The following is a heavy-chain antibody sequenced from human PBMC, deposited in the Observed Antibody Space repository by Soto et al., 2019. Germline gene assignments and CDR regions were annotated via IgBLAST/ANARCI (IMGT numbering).Heavy chain of an antibody. CDR1: GGSISSYY. CDR3: ARGRGSTRNWCDA. CDR2: IYYSGST. Sequence: SETLSLTCTVSGGSISSYYWSWIRQPPGKGLEWIGYIYYSGSTNYNPSLKSRVTISVDTSKSQSSLKLSSVTAADTAVYYCARGRGSTRNWCDAWGQGSLVTVSS. D-gene: IGHD1-26*01. V-gene: IGHV4-59*01. J-gene: IGHJ5*02.